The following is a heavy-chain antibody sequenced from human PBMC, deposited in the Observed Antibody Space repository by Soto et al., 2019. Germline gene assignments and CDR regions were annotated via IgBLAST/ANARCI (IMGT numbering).Heavy chain of an antibody. Sequence: GGSLRLSCTASGFTFGDYAMSWVRQAPGKGLEWVGFIRSKAYGGTTEYAASVKGRFTISRDDSKSIAYLQMNSLKTEDTAVYYCTRDDPSIAARPDYWAQGTLVTVSS. CDR1: GFTFGDYA. J-gene: IGHJ4*02. CDR3: TRDDPSIAARPDY. D-gene: IGHD6-6*01. CDR2: IRSKAYGGTT. V-gene: IGHV3-49*04.